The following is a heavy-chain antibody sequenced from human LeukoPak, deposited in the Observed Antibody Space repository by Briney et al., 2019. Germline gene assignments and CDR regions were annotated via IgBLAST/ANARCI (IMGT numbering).Heavy chain of an antibody. V-gene: IGHV4-34*01. D-gene: IGHD3-3*01. CDR1: GGSFSGYY. CDR2: INHSGST. CDR3: ARGLTILDY. Sequence: PSETLSLTCAVYGGSFSGYYWSWIRQPPGKGLEWIGEINHSGSTNHNPSLKSRVTISVDTSKNQFSLKLSSVTAADTAVYYCARGLTILDYWGQGTLVTVSS. J-gene: IGHJ4*02.